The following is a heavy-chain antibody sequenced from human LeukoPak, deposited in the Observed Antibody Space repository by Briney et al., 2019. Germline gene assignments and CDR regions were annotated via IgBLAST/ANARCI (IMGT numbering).Heavy chain of an antibody. V-gene: IGHV4-39*01. D-gene: IGHD3-10*01. CDR1: GGSISSSSYY. CDR3: AIRGDFDY. Sequence: SETLSLTCIVSGGSISSSSYYWGWIRQPPGKGLEWIGSIYYSGSTYYNPSLKSRVTVSVDTSKNQFSLKLSSVTAADTAVYYCAIRGDFDYWGQGTLVTVSS. J-gene: IGHJ4*02. CDR2: IYYSGST.